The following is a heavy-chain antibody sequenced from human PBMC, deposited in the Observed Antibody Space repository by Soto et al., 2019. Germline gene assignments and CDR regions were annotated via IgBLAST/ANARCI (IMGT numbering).Heavy chain of an antibody. Sequence: ASVKVSCKASGYTFTSYDIYWVRQATGQGLEWMGWMNPNTGNSAYAQKFQGRVTVTSDTSINTVHMELSSLGSEDTAVYYCAKDDFTDRGDDYFDYWGPGTLVTVSS. CDR2: MNPNTGNS. CDR3: AKDDFTDRGDDYFDY. D-gene: IGHD2-21*02. V-gene: IGHV1-8*01. J-gene: IGHJ4*02. CDR1: GYTFTSYD.